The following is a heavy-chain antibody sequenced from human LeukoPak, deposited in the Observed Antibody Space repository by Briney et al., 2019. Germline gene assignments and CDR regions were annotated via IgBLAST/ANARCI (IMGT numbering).Heavy chain of an antibody. CDR2: INTDGSDT. CDR1: GFTFSHYW. V-gene: IGHV3-74*01. D-gene: IGHD7-27*01. J-gene: IGHJ4*02. Sequence: GGSLRLSCAASGFTFSHYWMHWVRQAPGKGLVWVSRINTDGSDTVYADSVKGRFTISRDNAKNTLYLQMNSLRAKDTAVYYCARDRSVTNGGFDYWGQGTLVTVSS. CDR3: ARDRSVTNGGFDY.